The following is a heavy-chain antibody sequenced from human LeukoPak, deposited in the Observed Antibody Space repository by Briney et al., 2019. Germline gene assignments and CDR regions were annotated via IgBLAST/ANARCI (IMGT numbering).Heavy chain of an antibody. D-gene: IGHD3-10*02. Sequence: GGSLRLSCAASGFTFSSYEMNWVRQAPGKGLEWVSYISSSGSTIYYADSVKGRFTISRDNAKDSLYLQMNSLRAEDTAVYYCAELGITTIGGVWGKGTTVTISS. CDR2: ISSSGSTI. CDR3: AELGITTIGGV. CDR1: GFTFSSYE. J-gene: IGHJ6*04. V-gene: IGHV3-48*03.